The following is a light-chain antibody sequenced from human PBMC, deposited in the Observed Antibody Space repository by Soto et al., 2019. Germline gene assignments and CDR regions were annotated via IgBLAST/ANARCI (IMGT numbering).Light chain of an antibody. J-gene: IGKJ4*01. CDR2: WAF. CDR1: QSVLVTPDNKNN. CDR3: QQYFIAPLT. Sequence: DIVMTQSPDSLAVSLGERATINCKSSQSVLVTPDNKNNLAWYQQKPGQPPRLLIYWAFFRESGVPDRFSGSGSGTDFTLTISNLRAEHVAVYYCQQYFIAPLTFGGGTKVEIK. V-gene: IGKV4-1*01.